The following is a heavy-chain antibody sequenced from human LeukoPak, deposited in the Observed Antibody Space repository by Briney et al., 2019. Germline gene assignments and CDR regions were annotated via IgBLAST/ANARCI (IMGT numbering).Heavy chain of an antibody. V-gene: IGHV1-18*01. CDR1: GYTFTSYG. Sequence: GASVKVSCKASGYTFTSYGITWVRQAPGQGLEWMGWISPYNGDTNYAQKLQGRVTMTTDTSTSTAYMELRSLGFDDTAVYYCAEDKGAFDIWGQGTMVTVSS. CDR3: AEDKGAFDI. J-gene: IGHJ3*02. CDR2: ISPYNGDT.